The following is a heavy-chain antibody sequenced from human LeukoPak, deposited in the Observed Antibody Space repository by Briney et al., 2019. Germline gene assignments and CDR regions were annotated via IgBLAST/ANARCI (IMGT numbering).Heavy chain of an antibody. J-gene: IGHJ4*02. CDR2: FDPEDGET. CDR3: ATIKVWGSYRDFDY. Sequence: ASVKISCKVSGYTLTELSMHWVRQAPGKGLEWMGGFDPEDGETIYAQKFQGRVTMTEDTSTDTAYMELSSLRSEDTAVYYCATIKVWGSYRDFDYWGQGTLVTVSS. CDR1: GYTLTELS. V-gene: IGHV1-24*01. D-gene: IGHD3-16*02.